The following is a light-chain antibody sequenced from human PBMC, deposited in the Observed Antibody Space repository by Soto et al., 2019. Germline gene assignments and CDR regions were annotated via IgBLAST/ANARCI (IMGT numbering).Light chain of an antibody. V-gene: IGKV1-27*01. CDR1: QSISNH. J-gene: IGKJ1*01. CDR2: AAS. CDR3: QRYSNAPRT. Sequence: DIQMTQSPSSLSASVGDRVTITCRASQSISNHLAWYQQKPGKVPKILIYAASTLVSGVPSRFSGSGSGTDFTLTISSLQPEDFATYYCQRYSNAPRTFGQGTKVESK.